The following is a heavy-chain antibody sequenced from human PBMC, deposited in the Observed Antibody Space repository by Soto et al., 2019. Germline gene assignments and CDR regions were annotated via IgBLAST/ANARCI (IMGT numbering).Heavy chain of an antibody. J-gene: IGHJ4*02. V-gene: IGHV1-3*01. CDR2: INAANGDT. CDR1: GYTFSTFP. CDR3: AREDYYDSGSYHFDY. D-gene: IGHD3-10*01. Sequence: GSSVKVSYKDSGYTFSTFPIHWVRQAPGQNLEWMGWINAANGDTGYSQNFQGRVTVTSDTSASTAYMELSGLRSEDTAVYYCAREDYYDSGSYHFDYWGQGTLVTVSS.